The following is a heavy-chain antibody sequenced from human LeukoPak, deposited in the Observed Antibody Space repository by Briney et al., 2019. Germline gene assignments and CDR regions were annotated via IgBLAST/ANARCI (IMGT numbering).Heavy chain of an antibody. CDR1: GYTLTELS. CDR3: ATAIFGVVEGPY. CDR2: FDPEDGET. J-gene: IGHJ4*02. Sequence: ASVKVSCKVSGYTLTELSMHWVRQAPGKGLEWMGGFDPEDGETIYAQKFQGRVTMTEDTPTDTAYMELSSLRSEDTAVYYSATAIFGVVEGPYWGQGTLVTVSS. D-gene: IGHD3-3*01. V-gene: IGHV1-24*01.